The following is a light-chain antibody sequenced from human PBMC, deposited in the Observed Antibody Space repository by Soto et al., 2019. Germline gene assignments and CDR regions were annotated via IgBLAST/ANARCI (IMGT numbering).Light chain of an antibody. J-gene: IGLJ2*01. CDR1: SSDVY. V-gene: IGLV2-8*01. CDR3: STYTNTSTL. Sequence: QSALTQPPSASGSPGQSVTISCTGISSDVYVSWYQQHPGKAPKLMIYEVGKRPSGVPDRFSGSKSGNTASLSVSGLQAEDESDYYCSTYTNTSTLFGGGTKVTVL. CDR2: EVG.